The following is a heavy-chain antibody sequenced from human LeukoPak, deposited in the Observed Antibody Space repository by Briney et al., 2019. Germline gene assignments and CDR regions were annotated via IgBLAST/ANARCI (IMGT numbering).Heavy chain of an antibody. CDR1: GGSFSGYY. V-gene: IGHV4-34*01. D-gene: IGHD3-22*01. CDR3: APKDSSGYYTDAFDI. J-gene: IGHJ3*02. Sequence: SETLSLTCAVYGGSFSGYYWSWIRQPPGKGLEWIGEINHSGSTNYNPSLKSRDTISVDTSKNQFSLKLSSVTAADTAVYYCAPKDSSGYYTDAFDIWGQGTMVTVSS. CDR2: INHSGST.